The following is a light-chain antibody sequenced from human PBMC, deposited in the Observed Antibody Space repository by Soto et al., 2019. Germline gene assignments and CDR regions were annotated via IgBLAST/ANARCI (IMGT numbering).Light chain of an antibody. CDR1: QNVRSY. Sequence: EIVLTQSPATLSLSPGERATLSCRASQNVRSYLAWYQQKPGQAPRLLIHDAISRATGIPARFSGSGSGTDFTLTISSLEPEDFAVYYCQQRTNWPTSTFGQGIRLEIK. CDR3: QQRTNWPTST. V-gene: IGKV3-11*01. CDR2: DAI. J-gene: IGKJ5*01.